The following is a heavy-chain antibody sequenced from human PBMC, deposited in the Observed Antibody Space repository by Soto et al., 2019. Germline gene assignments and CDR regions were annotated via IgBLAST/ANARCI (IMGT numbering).Heavy chain of an antibody. Sequence: EVQLVESGGGLVQPGRSLRLSCAASGFTFDDYAMHWVRQAPGKGLEWVSRISWNSGSIGYADSVKGRFTISRDNAKNSLYLQMNSRRAEDTALYYCAQAVGSYGNFDYWGQGTLVTVSS. CDR1: GFTFDDYA. CDR2: ISWNSGSI. V-gene: IGHV3-9*01. CDR3: AQAVGSYGNFDY. J-gene: IGHJ4*02. D-gene: IGHD5-18*01.